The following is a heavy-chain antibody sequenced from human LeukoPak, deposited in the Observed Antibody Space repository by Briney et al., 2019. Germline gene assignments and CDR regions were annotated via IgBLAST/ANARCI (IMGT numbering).Heavy chain of an antibody. D-gene: IGHD1-1*01. Sequence: GGSLRLSCAASGFTFSSYSMNWVRQAPGKGLEWVSSISSSSSYIYYADSVKGRFTISRDNAKNSLYLQMNSLRAEDTAVYYCARLEAQDDAFDILGQGTMGTVSS. V-gene: IGHV3-21*01. CDR1: GFTFSSYS. CDR2: ISSSSSYI. J-gene: IGHJ3*02. CDR3: ARLEAQDDAFDI.